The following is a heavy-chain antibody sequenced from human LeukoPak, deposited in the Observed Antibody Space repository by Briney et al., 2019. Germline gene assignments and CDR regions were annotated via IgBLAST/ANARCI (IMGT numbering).Heavy chain of an antibody. Sequence: PGGTLRLSCGASGFTFSSHAMSWVRQAPGKGLEWVSAISGRRGDTYYPDSVKGRFTISRDNSKNTLYLQMNSLRAEDTAVYYCARERDSSGYFDSWGQGTLVTVSS. CDR2: ISGRRGDT. D-gene: IGHD3-22*01. CDR3: ARERDSSGYFDS. V-gene: IGHV3-23*01. CDR1: GFTFSSHA. J-gene: IGHJ4*02.